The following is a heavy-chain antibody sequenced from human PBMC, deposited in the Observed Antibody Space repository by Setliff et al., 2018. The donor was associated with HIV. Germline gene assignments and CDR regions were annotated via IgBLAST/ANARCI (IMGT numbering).Heavy chain of an antibody. CDR2: IFPGDSKM. J-gene: IGHJ4*02. Sequence: PGESLKISCKGSGYSFTSYRIAWVRQKPGKGLEWMGIIFPGDSKMHYSPSFQGRVTLSADKSISTAYLQWSSLQTSDSGMYYCARGIAALTASFDYWGQGSLVTVPS. CDR3: ARGIAALTASFDY. D-gene: IGHD2-21*02. CDR1: GYSFTSYR. V-gene: IGHV5-51*01.